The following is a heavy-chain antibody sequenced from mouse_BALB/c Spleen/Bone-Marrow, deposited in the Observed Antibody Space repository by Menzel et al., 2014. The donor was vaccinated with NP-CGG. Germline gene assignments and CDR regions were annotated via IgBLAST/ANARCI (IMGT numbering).Heavy chain of an antibody. CDR2: ISSGGSYT. CDR1: GFTFSNYA. CDR3: ARNDGYFD. V-gene: IGHV5-9-3*01. J-gene: IGHJ3*01. D-gene: IGHD2-3*01. Sequence: DVHLVESGGGLVKPGGSLKLSCAASGFTFSNYAMSWVRQTPEKRLEWVATISSGGSYTYCPDSVKGRITISRDNAKNTLYLQMSSLRSEDTAMYYRARNDGYFDWGQGTLVTVSA.